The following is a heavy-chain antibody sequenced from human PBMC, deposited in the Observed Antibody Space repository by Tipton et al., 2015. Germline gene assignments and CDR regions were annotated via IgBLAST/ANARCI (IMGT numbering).Heavy chain of an antibody. CDR2: INHTGST. CDR3: ATGQVAGWFDP. J-gene: IGHJ5*02. CDR1: DESFSGYY. Sequence: TLSLTCAVHDESFSGYYWSWIRQPPGKGLERIGEINHTGSTKYTPSLKSRVFISVDTSKKQFSLRLSSMTAADTAVYYCATGQVAGWFDPWGQGTLVTVSS. V-gene: IGHV4-34*01. D-gene: IGHD5-12*01.